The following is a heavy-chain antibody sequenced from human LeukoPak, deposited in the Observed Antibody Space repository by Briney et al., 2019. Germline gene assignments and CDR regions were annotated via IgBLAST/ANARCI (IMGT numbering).Heavy chain of an antibody. CDR2: IWYDGTNK. Sequence: PGGSLRLSCAASGFTFSSYGMHWVRQAPGKGLEWVALIWYDGTNKYYADSVKGRFTISRDNSKNTLYLQMNSLRAEDTAVYYCARRYYDTTGYAFDIWGQGTMVTVSS. CDR1: GFTFSSYG. CDR3: ARRYYDTTGYAFDI. J-gene: IGHJ3*02. D-gene: IGHD3-22*01. V-gene: IGHV3-33*01.